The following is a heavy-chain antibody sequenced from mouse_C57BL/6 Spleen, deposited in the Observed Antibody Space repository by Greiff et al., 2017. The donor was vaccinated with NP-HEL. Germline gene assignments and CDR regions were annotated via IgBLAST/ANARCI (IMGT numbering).Heavy chain of an antibody. CDR3: ARDTVVYMDY. Sequence: QVQLQQSGPELVKPGASVKISCKASGYAFSSSWMNWVKQRPGKGLEWIGRIYPGDGDTNYNGKFKGKATLTADKSSSTAYMQLSSLTSEDSAVYFCARDTVVYMDYWGQGTSVTVSS. CDR1: GYAFSSSW. D-gene: IGHD1-1*01. CDR2: IYPGDGDT. V-gene: IGHV1-82*01. J-gene: IGHJ4*01.